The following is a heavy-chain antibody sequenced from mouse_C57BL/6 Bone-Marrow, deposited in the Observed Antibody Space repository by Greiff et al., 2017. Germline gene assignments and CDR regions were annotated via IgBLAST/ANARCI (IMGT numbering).Heavy chain of an antibody. CDR1: GFTFSSYA. CDR2: ISDGGSYT. V-gene: IGHV5-4*01. J-gene: IGHJ1*03. Sequence: EVQGVESGGGLVKPGGSLKLSCAASGFTFSSYAMSWVRQTPEKRLEWVATISDGGSYTYYPDNVKGRFTISRDNAKHNLYLQMSYLKSEDTAMYYCAIGANYYGGSGRYFDVWGTGTTVTVSS. CDR3: AIGANYYGGSGRYFDV. D-gene: IGHD1-1*01.